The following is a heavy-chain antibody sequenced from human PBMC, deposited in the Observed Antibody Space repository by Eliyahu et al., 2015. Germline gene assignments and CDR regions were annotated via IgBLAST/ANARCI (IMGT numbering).Heavy chain of an antibody. CDR3: ARDLVRGVTGNLVYYYYGMDV. D-gene: IGHD3-10*01. Sequence: QVQLVQSGAEVKKPGASVKVSCKASGYXFTSYGISWXRQAPGQGLEWMGWISAYNGNTNYAQKLQGRVTMTTDTSTSTAYMELRSLRSDDTAVYYCARDLVRGVTGNLVYYYYGMDVWGQGTTVTVSS. CDR1: GYXFTSYG. V-gene: IGHV1-18*01. CDR2: ISAYNGNT. J-gene: IGHJ6*02.